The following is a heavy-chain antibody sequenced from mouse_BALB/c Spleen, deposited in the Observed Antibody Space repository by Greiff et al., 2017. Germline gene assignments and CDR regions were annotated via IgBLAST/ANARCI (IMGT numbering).Heavy chain of an antibody. V-gene: IGHV3-8*02. J-gene: IGHJ3*01. D-gene: IGHD2-4*01. Sequence: VQLKESGPSLVKPSQTLSLTCPVTGDSITSGYWNWIRKFPGNKLEYMGYISYSGSTYYNPSLKSRISITRDTSKNQYYLQLNSVTTEDTATYYCARYTMITTGFAYWGQGTLVTVSA. CDR3: ARYTMITTGFAY. CDR2: ISYSGST. CDR1: GDSITSGY.